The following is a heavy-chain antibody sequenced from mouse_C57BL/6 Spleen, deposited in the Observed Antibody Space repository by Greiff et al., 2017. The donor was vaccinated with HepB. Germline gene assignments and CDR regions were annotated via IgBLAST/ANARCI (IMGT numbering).Heavy chain of an antibody. J-gene: IGHJ4*01. V-gene: IGHV1-52*01. CDR1: GYTFTSYW. Sequence: VQLQQSGAELVRPGSSVKLSCKASGYTFTSYWMHWVKQRPIQGLEWIGNIDPSDSETHYNQKFKDKATLTVDKSSSTAYMQLSSLTSEDSAVYYCARYYGSIYYAMDYWGQGTSVTVSS. CDR3: ARYYGSIYYAMDY. CDR2: IDPSDSET. D-gene: IGHD1-1*01.